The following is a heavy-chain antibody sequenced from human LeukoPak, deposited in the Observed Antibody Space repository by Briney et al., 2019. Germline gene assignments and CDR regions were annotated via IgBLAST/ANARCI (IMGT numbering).Heavy chain of an antibody. CDR3: ARDGTRGYCSSTSCYAGAFDI. D-gene: IGHD2-2*01. V-gene: IGHV3-30-3*01. CDR2: ISYDGSNK. Sequence: PGGSLRLSCAASGFTFSSYAMHWVRQAPGKGLEWVAVISYDGSNKYCADSVKGRLTISRDNSKNTLYLQMNSLRAEDTAVYYCARDGTRGYCSSTSCYAGAFDIWGQGTMVTVSS. CDR1: GFTFSSYA. J-gene: IGHJ3*02.